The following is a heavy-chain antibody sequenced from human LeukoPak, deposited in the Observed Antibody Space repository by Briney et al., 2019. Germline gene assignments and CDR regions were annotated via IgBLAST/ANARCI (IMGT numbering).Heavy chain of an antibody. CDR3: ASGLHLDCSGGSCYSGIDAFDI. Sequence: GGSLRLSCAASGFTFSSYSMNWVRQAPGKGLEWVSYISSSSTIYYADSVKGRFTISRDNSKNTLYLQMNSLRAEDTAVYYCASGLHLDCSGGSCYSGIDAFDIWGQGTMVTVSS. J-gene: IGHJ3*02. CDR2: ISSSSTI. D-gene: IGHD2-15*01. CDR1: GFTFSSYS. V-gene: IGHV3-48*01.